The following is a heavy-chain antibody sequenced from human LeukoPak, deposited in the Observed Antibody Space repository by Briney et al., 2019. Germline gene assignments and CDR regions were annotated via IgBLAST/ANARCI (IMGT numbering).Heavy chain of an antibody. CDR3: ARAFTMIVVPPGY. Sequence: GASVTVSCKASGYTFTSYDINWVRQATGQGLEWMGWMNPNSGNTGYAQKFQGTVTMTRNTSISTAYMELSSLRSEDTAVYYCARAFTMIVVPPGYWGEGTLVTVSS. V-gene: IGHV1-8*01. D-gene: IGHD3-22*01. CDR2: MNPNSGNT. J-gene: IGHJ4*02. CDR1: GYTFTSYD.